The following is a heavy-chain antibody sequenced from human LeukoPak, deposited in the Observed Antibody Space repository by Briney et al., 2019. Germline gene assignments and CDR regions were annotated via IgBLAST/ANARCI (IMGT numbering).Heavy chain of an antibody. D-gene: IGHD3-10*01. Sequence: ASVKVSCKASGYTFTSYYMYWVRQAPGQGLEWMGLINPSGGNIRYAQKFQGRVTMTRDTSTSTVYMELSSLRSEDTAVYYCAKDRGLGMVRGAIDYWGQGTLVTVSS. V-gene: IGHV1-46*01. CDR1: GYTFTSYY. J-gene: IGHJ4*02. CDR3: AKDRGLGMVRGAIDY. CDR2: INPSGGNI.